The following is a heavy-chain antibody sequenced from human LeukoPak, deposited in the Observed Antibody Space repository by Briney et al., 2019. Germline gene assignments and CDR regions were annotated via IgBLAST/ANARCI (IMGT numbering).Heavy chain of an antibody. J-gene: IGHJ6*04. D-gene: IGHD3-10*02. CDR1: GISFSRYA. Sequence: PRGSLRLSWVASGISFSRYAMSWVRQAPGEGLEWVSAISATGGSTYYTDSVKGRFTISRDTSTNTLYLHMSSLRAEDTAVYYCAERGIIMIGGVWGKGTTVTISS. CDR2: ISATGGST. V-gene: IGHV3-23*01. CDR3: AERGIIMIGGV.